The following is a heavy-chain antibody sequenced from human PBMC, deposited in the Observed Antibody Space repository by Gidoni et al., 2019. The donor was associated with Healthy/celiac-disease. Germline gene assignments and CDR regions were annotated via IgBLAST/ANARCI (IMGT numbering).Heavy chain of an antibody. CDR2: IIPIFGTA. D-gene: IGHD3-3*01. Sequence: QVQLVQSGAEVKKPGSSVKVPCKASGGTFTSYPISWVRQAPGTGLEWMGGIIPIFGTANYAQKFQGRVTITADESTSTAYMELSSLRSEDTAVYYCARGHYDFWSGYSNTALYYYYMDVWGKGTTVTVSS. J-gene: IGHJ6*03. CDR3: ARGHYDFWSGYSNTALYYYYMDV. CDR1: GGTFTSYP. V-gene: IGHV1-69*01.